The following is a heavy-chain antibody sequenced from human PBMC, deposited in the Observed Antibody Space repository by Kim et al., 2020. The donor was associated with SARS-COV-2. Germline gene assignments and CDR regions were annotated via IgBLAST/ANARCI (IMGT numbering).Heavy chain of an antibody. Sequence: WVRQHPGKGLEWIGYIFHSGYAYYNPSLKSRATLSVDTSKDQFSLKLTSMPAADTAVYYCARDGLTNIVPAGSGTGWLDSWGQGTLVTVS. V-gene: IGHV4-31*02. J-gene: IGHJ5*01. CDR2: IFHSGYA. CDR3: ARDGLTNIVPAGSGTGWLDS. D-gene: IGHD2-2*01.